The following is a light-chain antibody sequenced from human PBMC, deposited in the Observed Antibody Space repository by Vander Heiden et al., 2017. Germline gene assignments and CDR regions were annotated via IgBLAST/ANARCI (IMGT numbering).Light chain of an antibody. J-gene: IGLJ2*01. V-gene: IGLV2-23*02. Sequence: QSALTQPASVSGSPGPSISISCTGTSSDVGNYNLVSWYQQHPGKAPKLMIYEVSRRPSGVSNRFSGSKSGNTASLTISGLQAEDEADYYCCSYASSSTVVFSGGTKLTVL. CDR2: EVS. CDR3: CSYASSSTVV. CDR1: SSDVGNYNL.